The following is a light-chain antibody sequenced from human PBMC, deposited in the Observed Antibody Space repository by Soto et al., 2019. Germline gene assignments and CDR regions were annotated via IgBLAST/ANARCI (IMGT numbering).Light chain of an antibody. Sequence: EIVLTQSPGTLSLSPGERATLSCRASQSVSSSFLAWYQQKPGQAPRLLIYGASIRATGIPDRFSGSGSGTDFTRTISRVEPEDFAGDYCQQYGSSPWTFGQGTKVEIK. CDR1: QSVSSSF. J-gene: IGKJ1*01. V-gene: IGKV3-20*01. CDR3: QQYGSSPWT. CDR2: GAS.